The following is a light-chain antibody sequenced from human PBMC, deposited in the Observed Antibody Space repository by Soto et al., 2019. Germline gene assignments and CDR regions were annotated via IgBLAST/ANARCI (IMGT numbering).Light chain of an antibody. V-gene: IGLV2-14*01. CDR2: DVS. J-gene: IGLJ1*01. CDR3: SSYTSSSTRV. CDR1: SSDVGGYNY. Sequence: QPALTPPASVSGSTGQSITISCTRTSSDVGGYNYVSWYQQHPGKAPKLMIYDVSNRPSGVSNRFSGSKSGNTASLTISGLQAEDEADYYCSSYTSSSTRVFGTGTKVTAL.